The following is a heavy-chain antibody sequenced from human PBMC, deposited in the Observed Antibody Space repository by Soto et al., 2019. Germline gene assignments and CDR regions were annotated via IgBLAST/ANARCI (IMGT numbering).Heavy chain of an antibody. CDR3: AKDISAWRSHLYYYGMDV. V-gene: IGHV3-43D*04. CDR2: ISWDGGST. J-gene: IGHJ6*02. CDR1: GFTFDDYA. Sequence: LRLSCAASGFTFDDYAMHWVRQAPGKGLEWVSLISWDGGSTYYADSVKGRFTISRDNSKNSLYLQMNSLRAEDTALYYCAKDISAWRSHLYYYGMDVWGQGTTVTVSS.